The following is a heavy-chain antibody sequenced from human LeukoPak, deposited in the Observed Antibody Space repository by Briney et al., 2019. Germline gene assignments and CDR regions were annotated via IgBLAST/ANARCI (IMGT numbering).Heavy chain of an antibody. CDR1: GFTFTTSA. CDR3: VAGKDSGRNRPFDY. J-gene: IGHJ4*02. D-gene: IGHD1-26*01. CDR2: IVVGSGNT. Sequence: GTSVKVSCTASGFTFTTSAVQWVRQARGQRLEWIGWIVVGSGNTDYARKFQERVTITRDMSTSTAYMELSSLRSEDTAVYYCVAGKDSGRNRPFDYWGQGTLVTVSS. V-gene: IGHV1-58*01.